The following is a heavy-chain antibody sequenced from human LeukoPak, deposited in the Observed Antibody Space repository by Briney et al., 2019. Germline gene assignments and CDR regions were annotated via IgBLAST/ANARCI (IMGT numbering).Heavy chain of an antibody. CDR2: ISSSSSYI. CDR1: GFTFSSYS. J-gene: IGHJ4*02. V-gene: IGHV3-21*01. D-gene: IGHD6-19*01. Sequence: GGSLRLSCAASGFTFSSYSMNWVRQAPGKGLEWVSSISSSSSYIYYADSVKGRFTISRDNAKNSLYLQMNSLRAEDTAVYYCARDGGIAVAGTFDYWGQGTLVTVSS. CDR3: ARDGGIAVAGTFDY.